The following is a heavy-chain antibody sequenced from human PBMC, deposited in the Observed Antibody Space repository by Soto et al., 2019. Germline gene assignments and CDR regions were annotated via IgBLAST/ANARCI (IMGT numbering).Heavy chain of an antibody. CDR2: IYYSGST. Sequence: FETLSLPSTVSWGSLRGFYCRWTRQPPGKGLEWIGYIYYSGSTNYNPSLKSRVTISVDTSKNQFSLKLSSVTAADTAVYYCARVSGIYYYGMDVWGEGTTVNVSS. V-gene: IGHV4-59*12. CDR1: WGSLRGFY. D-gene: IGHD3-10*01. J-gene: IGHJ6*04. CDR3: ARVSGIYYYGMDV.